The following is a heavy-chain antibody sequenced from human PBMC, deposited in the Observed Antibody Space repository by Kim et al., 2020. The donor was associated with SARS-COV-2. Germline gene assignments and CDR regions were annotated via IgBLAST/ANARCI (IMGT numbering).Heavy chain of an antibody. Sequence: GGSLRLSCAASGFTFSSYSMNWVRQAPGKGLEWVSSISSSSSYIYYADSVKGRFTISRDNAKNSLYLQMNSLRAEDTAVYYCAREKEDFWSGYIPWGQGTLVTVSS. V-gene: IGHV3-21*01. CDR2: ISSSSSYI. CDR3: AREKEDFWSGYIP. CDR1: GFTFSSYS. D-gene: IGHD3-3*01. J-gene: IGHJ5*02.